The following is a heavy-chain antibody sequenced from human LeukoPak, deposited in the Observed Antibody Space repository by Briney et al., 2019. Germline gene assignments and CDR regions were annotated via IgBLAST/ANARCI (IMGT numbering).Heavy chain of an antibody. CDR3: ARDGWFGELPLE. J-gene: IGHJ4*02. CDR1: GYTFTSYY. Sequence: ASVEVSCKASGYTFTSYYMHWVRQAPGQGLEWMGIINPSGGSTSYAQKFQGRVTMTRDTSTSTVYMELSSLRSEDTAVYYCARDGWFGELPLEWGQGTLVTVSS. CDR2: INPSGGST. V-gene: IGHV1-46*01. D-gene: IGHD3-10*01.